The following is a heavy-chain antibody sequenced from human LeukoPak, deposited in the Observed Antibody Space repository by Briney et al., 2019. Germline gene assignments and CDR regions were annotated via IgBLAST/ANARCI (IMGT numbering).Heavy chain of an antibody. D-gene: IGHD2-15*01. CDR3: AKDAPYSLDY. CDR1: GFTFSNYG. Sequence: GGSLRLSCAASGFTFSNYGMHWVRQAPGKGLEWVAIIWYDGSNKNYADSVKGRFTISRDNSKNTLYLQMNSLRAEDTAVYYCAKDAPYSLDYWGQGTQVTDSS. J-gene: IGHJ4*02. CDR2: IWYDGSNK. V-gene: IGHV3-33*06.